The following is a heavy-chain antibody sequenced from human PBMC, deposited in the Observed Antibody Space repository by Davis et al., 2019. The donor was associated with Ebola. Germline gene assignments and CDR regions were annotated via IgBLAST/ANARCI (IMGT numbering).Heavy chain of an antibody. Sequence: AASVKVSCKASGYTFTVYYIHWVRRAPGQGLEWMGWINPNSGGTNNAQKFQGRVTMTRDTSFSTAYMELNSLRSDDTAVYYCARAVPATQNLDYWGQGTLVTVSS. D-gene: IGHD2-15*01. CDR1: GYTFTVYY. CDR3: ARAVPATQNLDY. J-gene: IGHJ4*02. V-gene: IGHV1-2*02. CDR2: INPNSGGT.